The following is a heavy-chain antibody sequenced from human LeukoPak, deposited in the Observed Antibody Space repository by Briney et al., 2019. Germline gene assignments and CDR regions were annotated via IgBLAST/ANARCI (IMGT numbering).Heavy chain of an antibody. CDR2: IKQDGSEK. V-gene: IGHV3-7*03. Sequence: GGSLRLSCAASGFTFSSDWMSWVRQAPGKGLEWVANIKQDGSEKYYVDSVKGRFTISRDNAKNSLYLQMNSLRAEDTAVYYCARENNDYVWGSYRYFNDYWGQGTLVTVSS. J-gene: IGHJ4*02. D-gene: IGHD3-16*02. CDR1: GFTFSSDW. CDR3: ARENNDYVWGSYRYFNDY.